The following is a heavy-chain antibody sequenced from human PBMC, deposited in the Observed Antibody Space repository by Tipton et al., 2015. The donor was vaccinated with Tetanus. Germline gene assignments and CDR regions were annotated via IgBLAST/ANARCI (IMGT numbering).Heavy chain of an antibody. CDR2: IVGSGVAT. D-gene: IGHD4/OR15-4a*01. V-gene: IGHV3-23*01. Sequence: SLRLSCAGSGFMFSSYGMSWVRQSPGKGLEWVSLIVGSGVATYYADSVKGRFTISRDNSNNTLFLQMNFLRVEDTATYYCMYGGSRRLDFWGQGTLVTVSS. CDR3: MYGGSRRLDF. CDR1: GFMFSSYG. J-gene: IGHJ4*02.